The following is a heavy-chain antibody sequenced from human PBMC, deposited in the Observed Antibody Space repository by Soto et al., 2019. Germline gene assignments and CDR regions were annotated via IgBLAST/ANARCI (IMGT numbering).Heavy chain of an antibody. CDR3: ALGSGIAVAGKDLAEYFQH. Sequence: QVQLVESGGGVVQPGRSLRLSCAASGFTFSSYGMHWVRQAPGKGLEWVAVISYDGSNKYYADSVKGRFTISIDNSKNTLYLQMNSLRAEDTAVYYCALGSGIAVAGKDLAEYFQHWGQGTLVTVSS. J-gene: IGHJ1*01. V-gene: IGHV3-30*03. D-gene: IGHD6-19*01. CDR2: ISYDGSNK. CDR1: GFTFSSYG.